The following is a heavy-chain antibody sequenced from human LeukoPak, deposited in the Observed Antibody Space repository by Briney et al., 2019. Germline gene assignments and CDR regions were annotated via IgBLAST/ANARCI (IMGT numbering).Heavy chain of an antibody. CDR3: ARDSHYSNYYDY. CDR2: IYTSGST. CDR1: GGSISSGSYY. Sequence: KPSETLSLTCTVSGGSISSGSYYWSWIRPPAWKGLEWIGRIYTSGSTNYNPSLKSRITISVDTSKNQFSLKLTSVTAADTAVYYCARDSHYSNYYDYWGQGTLVTVSS. V-gene: IGHV4-61*02. J-gene: IGHJ4*02. D-gene: IGHD4-11*01.